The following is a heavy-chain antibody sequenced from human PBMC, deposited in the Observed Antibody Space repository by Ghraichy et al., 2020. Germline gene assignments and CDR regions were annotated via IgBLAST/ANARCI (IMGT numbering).Heavy chain of an antibody. CDR1: GGSMNTTTDS. D-gene: IGHD3-16*01. CDR3: ARDKAPPGERWFDP. Sequence: SETLSLTCVVSGGSMNTTTDSWSWIRQPPGKGLEWIGCIHHNGNTNYNPSLNSRVAISRDTSKNQFSLNLNSVTADDTAIYFCARDKAPPGERWFDPWGQGSLVTVSS. J-gene: IGHJ5*02. V-gene: IGHV4-61*01. CDR2: IHHNGNT.